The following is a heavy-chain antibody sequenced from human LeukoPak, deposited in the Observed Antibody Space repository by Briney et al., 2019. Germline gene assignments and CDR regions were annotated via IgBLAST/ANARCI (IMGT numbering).Heavy chain of an antibody. V-gene: IGHV4-59*08. CDR2: IYYSGST. D-gene: IGHD3-10*01. J-gene: IGHJ4*02. CDR3: AKVDRSGSGSYSRRYFDY. Sequence: SETLSLTCTVSGGSISSYYWSWIRQPPGKGLEWIGYIYYSGSTNYNPSLKSRVTISVDTSKNQFSLKLSSVTAADTAVYYCAKVDRSGSGSYSRRYFDYWGQGTLVTVSS. CDR1: GGSISSYY.